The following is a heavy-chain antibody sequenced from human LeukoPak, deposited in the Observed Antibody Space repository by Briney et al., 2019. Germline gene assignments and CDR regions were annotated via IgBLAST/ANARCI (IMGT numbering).Heavy chain of an antibody. V-gene: IGHV1-69*01. Sequence: SVKVSCKASVGTFSSYAISWVRQAPGQGLEWMGGVIPMFATANYAPKFQDRVTITADESTSTAYMELRSLRSEDTAVYHCARGLHGDYGYFDYWGQGTLVTVSS. D-gene: IGHD4-17*01. CDR1: VGTFSSYA. CDR3: ARGLHGDYGYFDY. CDR2: VIPMFATA. J-gene: IGHJ4*02.